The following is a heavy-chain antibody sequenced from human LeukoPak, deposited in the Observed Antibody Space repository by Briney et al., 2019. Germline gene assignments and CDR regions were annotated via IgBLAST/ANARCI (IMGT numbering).Heavy chain of an antibody. CDR2: ISAYNGNT. V-gene: IGHV1-18*01. Sequence: GASVKVSCKASGYTFTSYGISWVRQAPGQGLEWMGWISAYNGNTNYAQKLQGRVTMTTDTSTSTAYMELRSLRSDDTAVYYCARVYSSGWYSEYFQHWGQGTLVTVSS. CDR1: GYTFTSYG. CDR3: ARVYSSGWYSEYFQH. D-gene: IGHD6-19*01. J-gene: IGHJ1*01.